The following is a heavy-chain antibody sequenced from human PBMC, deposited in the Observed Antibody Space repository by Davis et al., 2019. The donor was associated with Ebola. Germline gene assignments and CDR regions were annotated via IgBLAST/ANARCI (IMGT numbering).Heavy chain of an antibody. D-gene: IGHD2-15*01. V-gene: IGHV3-74*01. CDR1: GSTFRTYW. CDR3: ARERCSGSVCLRAFDI. J-gene: IGHJ3*02. Sequence: PGGPLRSPFAALGSTFRTYWMHWVRQAPGKGLVWFSRISGDGGSTQYADSVKGRFTISRDNAKNTLYLQMSSLRAEDTAVYYCARERCSGSVCLRAFDIWGQRTMVTVAS. CDR2: ISGDGGST.